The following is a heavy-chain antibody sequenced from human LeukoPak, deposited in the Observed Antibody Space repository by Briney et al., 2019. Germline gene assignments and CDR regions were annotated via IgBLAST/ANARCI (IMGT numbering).Heavy chain of an antibody. V-gene: IGHV1-69*01. CDR3: AWGRGPHHGMDV. J-gene: IGHJ6*02. CDR2: IIPIFGTA. D-gene: IGHD3-16*01. CDR1: GGTFSSYA. Sequence: SVKVSCKASGGTFSSYAISWVRQAPGQGLEWMGGIIPIFGTANYAQKFQGRVTITAGESTSTAYMELSSLRSEDTAVYYCAWGRGPHHGMDVWGQGTTVTVSS.